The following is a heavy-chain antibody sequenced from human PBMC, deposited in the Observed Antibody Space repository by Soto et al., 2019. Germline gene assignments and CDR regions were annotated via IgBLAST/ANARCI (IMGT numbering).Heavy chain of an antibody. CDR3: ARDSSWRGYCDL. Sequence: QVQLQESGPGLVRPSQTLSLTCTVSGDSIRSGTYSWTWIRQHPGKGLEWIGVIYNSGTTYYNPSLKGRVNISSDTSKNQFSLKMSSVTAADTDIYYCARDSSWRGYCDLWGQGTLVTVSS. D-gene: IGHD3-3*01. CDR2: IYNSGTT. V-gene: IGHV4-31*03. J-gene: IGHJ4*02. CDR1: GDSIRSGTYS.